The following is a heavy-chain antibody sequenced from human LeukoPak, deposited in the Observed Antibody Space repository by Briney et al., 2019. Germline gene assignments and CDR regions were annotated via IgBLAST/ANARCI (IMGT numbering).Heavy chain of an antibody. V-gene: IGHV3-21*01. J-gene: IGHJ4*02. CDR1: GGSISSNN. CDR2: ISSSSSYI. Sequence: ETLSLTCAVSGGSISSNNWWIWVRQAPGKGLEWVSSISSSSSYIYYADSVKGRFTISRDNAKNSLYLQMNSLRAEDTAVYYCARDKSSSWPYYFDYWGQGTLVTVSS. CDR3: ARDKSSSWPYYFDY. D-gene: IGHD6-13*01.